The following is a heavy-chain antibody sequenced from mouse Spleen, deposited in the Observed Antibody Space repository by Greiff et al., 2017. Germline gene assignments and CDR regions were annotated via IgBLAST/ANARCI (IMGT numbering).Heavy chain of an antibody. J-gene: IGHJ4*01. V-gene: IGHV1-66*01. Sequence: QVQLQQSGPELVKPGASVKISCKASGYSFTSYYIHWVKQRPGQGLEWIGWIYPGSGNTKYNEKFKGKATLTADTSSSTAYMQLSSLTSEDSAVYYCARSETAQSYYAMDYWGQGTSVTVSS. CDR1: GYSFTSYY. CDR3: ARSETAQSYYAMDY. CDR2: IYPGSGNT. D-gene: IGHD3-2*02.